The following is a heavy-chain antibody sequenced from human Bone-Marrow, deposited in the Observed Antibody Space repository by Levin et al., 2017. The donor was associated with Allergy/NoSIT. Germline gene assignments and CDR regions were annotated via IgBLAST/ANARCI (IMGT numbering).Heavy chain of an antibody. D-gene: IGHD5-18*01. CDR2: IYYSGST. CDR1: GGSISSYY. Sequence: PSETLSLTCTVSGGSISSYYWSWIRQPPGKGLEWIGYIYYSGSTNYNPSLKSRVTISVDTSKNQFSLKLSSVTAADTAVYYCARESFVGYGYYFDYWGQGTLVTVSS. V-gene: IGHV4-59*01. J-gene: IGHJ4*02. CDR3: ARESFVGYGYYFDY.